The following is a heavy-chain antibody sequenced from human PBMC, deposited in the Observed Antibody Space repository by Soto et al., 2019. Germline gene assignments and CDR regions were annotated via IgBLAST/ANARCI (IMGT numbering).Heavy chain of an antibody. V-gene: IGHV3-30*18. Sequence: QVQLVESGGGVVQPGRSLRLSCAASGFTFSSYGMHWVRQAPGKGLEWVAVISYDGSNKYYADSVKGRFTISRDNSKNTLYLQMNSLRAEDTAVYYCAKDLEMATPTNFAYWGQGTLVTVSS. CDR1: GFTFSSYG. CDR3: AKDLEMATPTNFAY. CDR2: ISYDGSNK. D-gene: IGHD5-12*01. J-gene: IGHJ4*02.